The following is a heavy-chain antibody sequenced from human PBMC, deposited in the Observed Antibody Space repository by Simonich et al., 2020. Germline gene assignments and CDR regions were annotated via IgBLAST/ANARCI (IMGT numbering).Heavy chain of an antibody. CDR3: ARWPSIPASYGSGSYFDY. V-gene: IGHV1-2*02. J-gene: IGHJ4*02. CDR1: GYTFTGYY. CDR2: TNPNRGGT. Sequence: QVQLVQSGAEVKKHGASVKVSCKASGYTFTGYYMHWVRQAPGQGLDVMGWTNPNRGGTNYAQKFQGRVTMTRDPSSSTAYMELSRLRSDDTAVYYCARWPSIPASYGSGSYFDYWGQGTLVTVSS. D-gene: IGHD3-10*01.